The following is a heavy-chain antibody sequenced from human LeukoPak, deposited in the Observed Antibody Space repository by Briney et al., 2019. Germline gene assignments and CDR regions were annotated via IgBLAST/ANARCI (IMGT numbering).Heavy chain of an antibody. J-gene: IGHJ4*02. CDR2: IYYSGST. V-gene: IGHV4-59*02. CDR1: GGSVSSYY. Sequence: SETLSLTCTVSGGSVSSYYWSWIRQPPGKGLEWIGYIYYSGSTNYNPSLKSRVTISVDTSKNQFSLQLNSVTPEDTAVYYCVRDRTRAYDYWGQGTLVTVSS. CDR3: VRDRTRAYDY.